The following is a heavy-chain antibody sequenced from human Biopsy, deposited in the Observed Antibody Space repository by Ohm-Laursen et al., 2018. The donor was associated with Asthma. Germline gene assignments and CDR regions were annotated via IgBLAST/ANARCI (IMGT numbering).Heavy chain of an antibody. CDR3: ARIKIRIGAGTDRYFDL. D-gene: IGHD3-16*01. V-gene: IGHV1-2*06. Sequence: SSVKVSCKASGDSFSNYAISWVRQAPGQGLEWMGRIDPNSGGTNYAQKFLGRVTITRDTSVNTVFMVLSWLRSDDTAVYYCARIKIRIGAGTDRYFDLWGRGTLVTVSS. CDR1: GDSFSNYA. CDR2: IDPNSGGT. J-gene: IGHJ2*01.